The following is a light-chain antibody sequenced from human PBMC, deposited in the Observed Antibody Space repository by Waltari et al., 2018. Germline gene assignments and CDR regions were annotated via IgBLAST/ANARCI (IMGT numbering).Light chain of an antibody. J-gene: IGLJ2*01. CDR1: SSDVGNYKR. CDR2: AVS. CDR3: SSYAGSSKGV. V-gene: IGLV2-23*02. Sequence: QSALTQPASVSGSPGQSITISCIGTSSDVGNYKRVSWYQQHPGKAPKLMIYAVSKRPSGVSDRFTRSTAGDMASLTISALQPGDETEYFCSSYAGSSKGVFVRGTKVTIL.